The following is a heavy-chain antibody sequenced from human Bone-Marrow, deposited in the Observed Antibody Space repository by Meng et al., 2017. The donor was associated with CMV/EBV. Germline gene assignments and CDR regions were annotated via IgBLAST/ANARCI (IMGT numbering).Heavy chain of an antibody. V-gene: IGHV1-8*02. J-gene: IGHJ4*02. CDR1: GHTFNTYD. D-gene: IGHD5-18*01. Sequence: ASVKVSCKASGHTFNTYDIKCVRQATGQGLEWMGWMNPNSGQTGYAQKFQGRVTKTRNTSKNTASMELSSLRSDDTAVYYCARVGLWLRHPPPHDYWGQGTLVTVYS. CDR2: MNPNSGQT. CDR3: ARVGLWLRHPPPHDY.